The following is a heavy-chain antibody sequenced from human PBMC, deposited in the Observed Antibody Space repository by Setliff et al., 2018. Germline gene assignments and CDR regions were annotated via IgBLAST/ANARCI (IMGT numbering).Heavy chain of an antibody. CDR1: GYTLTNYY. V-gene: IGHV1-46*01. Sequence: ASVKVSCKASGYTLTNYYMHWVRQAPGQGLEWMGIINPSGGSTIYAPDFQGRVTMTWDTSTNIAYMELSGLRYADSAIYYCIMNMVRPVTGLDCWGPGTLVTVSS. J-gene: IGHJ4*02. CDR2: INPSGGST. CDR3: IMNMVRPVTGLDC. D-gene: IGHD2-8*01.